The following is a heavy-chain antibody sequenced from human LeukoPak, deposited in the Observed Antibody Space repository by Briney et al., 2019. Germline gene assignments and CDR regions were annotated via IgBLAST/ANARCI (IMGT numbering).Heavy chain of an antibody. J-gene: IGHJ3*02. Sequence: GGSLRLSCAASGFTFSSYAMSWLRQAPGKGLEWVSAISGSGGSTYYADSVKGRFTISRDNSKNTLYLQMNSLRAEDTAVYYCAKSLYGHDAFDIWGQGTMVTVSS. CDR1: GFTFSSYA. CDR3: AKSLYGHDAFDI. V-gene: IGHV3-23*01. CDR2: ISGSGGST. D-gene: IGHD3-10*01.